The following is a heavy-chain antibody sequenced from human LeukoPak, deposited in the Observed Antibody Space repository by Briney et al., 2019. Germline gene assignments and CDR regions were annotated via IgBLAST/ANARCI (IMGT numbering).Heavy chain of an antibody. CDR1: GFTFSSYA. J-gene: IGHJ4*02. CDR2: IIPILGIA. CDR3: ARVVPTMGKYDY. D-gene: IGHD5-12*01. V-gene: IGHV1-69*04. Sequence: PGGSLRLSCAASGFTFSSYAISWVRQAPGQGLEWMGRIIPILGIANYAQKFQGRVTITAGKSTSTAYMELSSLRSEDTAVYYCARVVPTMGKYDYWGQGTLVTVSS.